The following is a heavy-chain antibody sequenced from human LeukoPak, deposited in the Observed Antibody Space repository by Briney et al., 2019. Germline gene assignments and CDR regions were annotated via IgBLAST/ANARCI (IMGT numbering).Heavy chain of an antibody. CDR3: TTLGYHLDS. D-gene: IGHD3-22*01. CDR2: FAGSDTTT. J-gene: IGHJ4*02. V-gene: IGHV3-48*03. CDR1: GFDFGSYE. Sequence: PGGSLRLSCAASGFDFGSYEMKWVRQAPGKGLEWVAYFAGSDTTTYYADSVKGRFTISRDNAKNSLYLQMNSLRAEDTALYYCTTLGYHLDSWGQGTLVTVSS.